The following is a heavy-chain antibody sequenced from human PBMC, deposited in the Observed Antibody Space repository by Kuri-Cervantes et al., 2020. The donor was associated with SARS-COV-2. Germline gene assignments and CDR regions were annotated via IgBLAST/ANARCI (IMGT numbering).Heavy chain of an antibody. CDR1: GFTFSSYG. Sequence: GESLKISCAASGFTFSSYGMHWVRQAPGKGLEWVAVISYGGSNKYYADSVKGRFTISRDNSKNTLYLQMNSLRAEDTAVYYCARDSVFYSSGWYYFDYWGQGTLVTVSS. CDR2: ISYGGSNK. D-gene: IGHD6-19*01. J-gene: IGHJ4*02. V-gene: IGHV3-30*03. CDR3: ARDSVFYSSGWYYFDY.